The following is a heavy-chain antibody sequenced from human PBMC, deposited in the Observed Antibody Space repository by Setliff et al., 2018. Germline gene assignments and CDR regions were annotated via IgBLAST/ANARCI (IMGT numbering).Heavy chain of an antibody. CDR2: IYPGDSDT. CDR3: ARSTVTQDFDY. Sequence: GESLTISCKGSGYTFMTYWIGWVRQMPGKGLEWMGIIYPGDSDTTYSPSFQGQVTISADKSISTAYLQWSTLKASDTAMYYCARSTVTQDFDYWGQGTLFTVSS. V-gene: IGHV5-51*01. CDR1: GYTFMTYW. D-gene: IGHD4-17*01. J-gene: IGHJ4*02.